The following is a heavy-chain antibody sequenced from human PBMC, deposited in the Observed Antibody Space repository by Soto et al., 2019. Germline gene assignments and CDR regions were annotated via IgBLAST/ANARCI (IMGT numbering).Heavy chain of an antibody. D-gene: IGHD3-16*02. Sequence: SVKVSCKASGGTYSSHAISWVRQAPGQGLEWMGGIIPIFGTANYAQKFQGRVTITADESTSTAYMELSSLRSEDRAVYYCASGYHDALDVWGQGTMVTVSS. V-gene: IGHV1-69*13. J-gene: IGHJ3*01. CDR1: GGTYSSHA. CDR2: IIPIFGTA. CDR3: ASGYHDALDV.